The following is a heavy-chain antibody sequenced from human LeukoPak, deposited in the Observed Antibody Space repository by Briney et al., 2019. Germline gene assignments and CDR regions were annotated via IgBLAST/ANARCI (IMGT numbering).Heavy chain of an antibody. CDR1: GGSISSYY. D-gene: IGHD3-10*02. CDR3: ARAVRGGSHFDY. J-gene: IGHJ4*02. V-gene: IGHV4-59*01. CDR2: IYYSGSA. Sequence: KPSETLSLTCTVSGGSISSYYWSWIRQPPGKGLEWIGYIYYSGSANYNPSLKSRVTISVDTSKNQFSLKLSSVTAADTAVYYCARAVRGGSHFDYWGQGTLVTVSS.